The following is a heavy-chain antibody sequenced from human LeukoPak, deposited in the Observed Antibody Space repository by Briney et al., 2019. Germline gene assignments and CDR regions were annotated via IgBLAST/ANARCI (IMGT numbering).Heavy chain of an antibody. D-gene: IGHD3-22*01. CDR2: ISWNGGRT. CDR3: ARVQQYDKFDY. Sequence: GGSLRLSCAASGFTFSSYSMNWVRQAPGKGLEWVSGISWNGGRTAYADSVKGRFTISRDDAKNSLYLQLNSLRAEDTALYYCARVQQYDKFDYWGQEPWSPSPQ. J-gene: IGHJ4*01. V-gene: IGHV3-20*04. CDR1: GFTFSSYS.